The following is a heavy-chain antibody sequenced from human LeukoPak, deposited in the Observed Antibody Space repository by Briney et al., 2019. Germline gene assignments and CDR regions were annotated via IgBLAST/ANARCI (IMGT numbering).Heavy chain of an antibody. Sequence: PSETLSLTCAVYGDSFTYYHWTWIRQSPGRGLEWIGEVSHTGDTDYNPSLKNRLTISIDTSNKQFSLRSTSVTAADTAVYYCARTPGAFDFWGQGTLVTVSS. CDR1: GDSFTYYH. D-gene: IGHD2-15*01. J-gene: IGHJ4*02. V-gene: IGHV4-34*01. CDR2: VSHTGDT. CDR3: ARTPGAFDF.